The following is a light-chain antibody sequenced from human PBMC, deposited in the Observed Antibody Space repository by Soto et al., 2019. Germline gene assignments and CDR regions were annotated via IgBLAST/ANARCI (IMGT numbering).Light chain of an antibody. CDR1: QSLNNW. V-gene: IGKV1-5*01. Sequence: IQMTQSPSTLSASVVDRVTITCRASQSLNNWLAWYQQRPGKAPNLLIYDASTLERGVPSRFSGTGSGTEFTLTISSLQPDDFATYYCQQYHRASITFGQGTRLEIK. J-gene: IGKJ5*01. CDR3: QQYHRASIT. CDR2: DAS.